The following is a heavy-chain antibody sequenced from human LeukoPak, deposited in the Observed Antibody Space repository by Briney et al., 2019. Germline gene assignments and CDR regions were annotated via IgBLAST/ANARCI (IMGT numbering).Heavy chain of an antibody. J-gene: IGHJ3*02. Sequence: GGSLRLSCAASGFTFSSYAMSWVHQAPGKGLEWVSAISGSGGSTYYADSVKGRFTISRDNSKNTLYLQMNSLRAEDTAVYYCAKWTGSGYYFTDAFDIWGQGTMVTVSS. CDR3: AKWTGSGYYFTDAFDI. CDR1: GFTFSSYA. V-gene: IGHV3-23*01. CDR2: ISGSGGST. D-gene: IGHD3-22*01.